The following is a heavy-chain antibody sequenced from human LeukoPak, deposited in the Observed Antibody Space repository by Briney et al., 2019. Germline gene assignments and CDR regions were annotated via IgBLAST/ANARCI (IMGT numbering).Heavy chain of an antibody. CDR2: MNPNSGNT. CDR1: GYTFTSYD. V-gene: IGHV1-8*01. D-gene: IGHD3-22*01. J-gene: IGHJ6*03. CDR3: ARSYYDPWYMDV. Sequence: ASVKVSCKASGYTFTSYDINWVRQATGQGLEWMGWMNPNSGNTGYAQKFQGRVTITRNTSISTAYMELSSLRSEDTAVYYCARSYYDPWYMDVWGKGTTVTVSS.